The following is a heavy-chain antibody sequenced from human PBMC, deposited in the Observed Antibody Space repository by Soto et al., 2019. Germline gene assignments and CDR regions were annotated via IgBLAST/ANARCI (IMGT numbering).Heavy chain of an antibody. J-gene: IGHJ4*02. V-gene: IGHV3-23*01. D-gene: IGHD6-13*01. CDR3: AKGPHNGYSTSWFDY. Sequence: GESLKISCAASGFTFSSYAMNWVRQAPGKGLDWVSAISGSGTSTYYADSVRGRFTISRDNSKNTLYLQMDSLRAEDTAVYYCAKGPHNGYSTSWFDYWGQGTLVTVSS. CDR2: ISGSGTST. CDR1: GFTFSSYA.